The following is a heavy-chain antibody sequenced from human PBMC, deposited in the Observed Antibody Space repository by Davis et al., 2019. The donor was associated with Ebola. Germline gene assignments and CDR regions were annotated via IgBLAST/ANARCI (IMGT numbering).Heavy chain of an antibody. V-gene: IGHV3-7*01. Sequence: PGGSLRLSCAASGFTFSAYWMNWVRQAPGKGLEWVANIKQDGSEKYYVDFVKGRFTISRDNAKNSLYLQMNSLRAEDTAVYYCARDGCSSTSCYTVDYYYYVMDVWGQGTTVTVSS. CDR2: IKQDGSEK. CDR3: ARDGCSSTSCYTVDYYYYVMDV. D-gene: IGHD2-2*02. CDR1: GFTFSAYW. J-gene: IGHJ6*02.